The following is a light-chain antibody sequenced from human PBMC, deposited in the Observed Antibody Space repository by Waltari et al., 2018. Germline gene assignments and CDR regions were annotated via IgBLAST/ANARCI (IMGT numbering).Light chain of an antibody. CDR1: SSDVGAYKY. V-gene: IGLV2-11*01. Sequence: QSALTQPRSVSASPGQSVTISCTGTSSDVGAYKYVSWFQQYPGKAPKLIIFEVIRRPSGVPDRFSGSKSANTASLTISGLQADDEADYYCCSYAGTHTWVFGGGTKLTVL. J-gene: IGLJ3*02. CDR3: CSYAGTHTWV. CDR2: EVI.